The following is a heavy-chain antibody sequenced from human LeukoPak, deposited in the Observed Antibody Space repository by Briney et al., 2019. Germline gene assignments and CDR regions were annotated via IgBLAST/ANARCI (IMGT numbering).Heavy chain of an antibody. CDR1: GFTFSSYA. V-gene: IGHV3-23*01. CDR2: ISGSGGST. J-gene: IGHJ3*02. CDR3: AKARDEDYYDSSGYYWDAFDI. D-gene: IGHD3-22*01. Sequence: GGSLRLSCAASGFTFSSYAMSWVRQAPGKGLEWVSAISGSGGSTYYADSVKGRFTISRDNSKNTLYLQMNSLRAEDTAVYYCAKARDEDYYDSSGYYWDAFDIWGQGTMVTVSS.